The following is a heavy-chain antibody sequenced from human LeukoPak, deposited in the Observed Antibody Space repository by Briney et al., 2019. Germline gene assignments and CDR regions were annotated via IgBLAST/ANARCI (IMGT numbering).Heavy chain of an antibody. CDR2: ISSNGDNT. V-gene: IGHV3-64*04. CDR3: ARECLAAAGTCFDY. J-gene: IGHJ4*02. D-gene: IGHD6-13*01. CDR1: GFPFSTYA. Sequence: GGSLRLSCSASGFPFSTYAIHWVRQAPGKGLEYVAGISSNGDNTDFADSVKGRFTISRDNSKNTLYLQMNSLRAEDTAVYYCARECLAAAGTCFDYWGQGTLVTVSS.